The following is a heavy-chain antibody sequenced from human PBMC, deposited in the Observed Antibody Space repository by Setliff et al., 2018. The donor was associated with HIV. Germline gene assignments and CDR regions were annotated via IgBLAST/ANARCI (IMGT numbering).Heavy chain of an antibody. J-gene: IGHJ3*02. Sequence: PGGSLRLSCAASGFTFSSYSMNWVRQAPGKGLEWVSFISPSGTYIHYADSVKGRFTISRHISKNTLYLQMNSLRAEDTAVYYCENGKSDGSWAAFDIWGQGTLVTVSS. D-gene: IGHD5-18*01. CDR1: GFTFSSYS. CDR2: ISPSGTYI. V-gene: IGHV3-21*04. CDR3: ENGKSDGSWAAFDI.